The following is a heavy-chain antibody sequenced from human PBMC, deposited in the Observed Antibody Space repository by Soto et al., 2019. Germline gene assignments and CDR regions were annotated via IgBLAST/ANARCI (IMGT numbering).Heavy chain of an antibody. CDR3: VHLLTGGRFDS. CDR1: GFSLSSSGVG. D-gene: IGHD3-16*01. CDR2: IYWDDDK. J-gene: IGHJ4*02. Sequence: QITLKESGPSLVKPTETLTLTCTFSGFSLSSSGVGVAWIRQPPGKPLEWLALIYWDDDKYTSPSLKSRRTITKDNSKNQVVLLMTNMDPVDTATYFCVHLLTGGRFDSWGQGTLVTVSS. V-gene: IGHV2-5*02.